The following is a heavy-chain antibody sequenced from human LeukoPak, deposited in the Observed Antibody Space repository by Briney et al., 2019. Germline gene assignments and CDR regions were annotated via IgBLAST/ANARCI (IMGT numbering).Heavy chain of an antibody. V-gene: IGHV4-34*01. CDR2: INHSGST. D-gene: IGHD3-10*01. CDR3: ARASRYYYGSGSYYNPPDY. J-gene: IGHJ4*02. Sequence: SETLSLTCAVCGGSFSGYYWSWIRQPPGKGLEWIGEINHSGSTNYNPSLKSRVTISVDTSKNQFSLKLSSVTAADTAVYYCARASRYYYGSGSYYNPPDYWGQGTLVTVSS. CDR1: GGSFSGYY.